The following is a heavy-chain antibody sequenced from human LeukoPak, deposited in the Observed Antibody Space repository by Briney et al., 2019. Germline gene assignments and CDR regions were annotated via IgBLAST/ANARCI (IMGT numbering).Heavy chain of an antibody. V-gene: IGHV3-53*04. J-gene: IGHJ6*02. CDR2: IYSGGST. CDR3: ARDRGLTVTTNSDYYYGMDV. Sequence: PGGSLRLSCAASGFTVSSNYMSWVRQAPGKGLEWVSVIYSGGSTYYADSVKSRLTSSRHNSKNTLYLQMNSLRAEDTAVYYCARDRGLTVTTNSDYYYGMDVWGQGTTVTVSS. D-gene: IGHD4-17*01. CDR1: GFTVSSNY.